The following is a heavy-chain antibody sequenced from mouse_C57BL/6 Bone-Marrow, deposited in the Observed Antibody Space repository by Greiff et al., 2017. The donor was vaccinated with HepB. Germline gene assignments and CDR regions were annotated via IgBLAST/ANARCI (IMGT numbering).Heavy chain of an antibody. CDR1: GYTFTSYG. J-gene: IGHJ4*01. CDR3: ARHYYAMYY. CDR2: IYPRSGNT. V-gene: IGHV1-81*01. Sequence: QVQLQQSGAELARPGASVKLSCKASGYTFTSYGISWVKQRTGQGLEWIGEIYPRSGNTYYNEKFKGKATLTADKSSSTAYMELRSLTSEDSAVYFCARHYYAMYYWGQGTSVTVSS.